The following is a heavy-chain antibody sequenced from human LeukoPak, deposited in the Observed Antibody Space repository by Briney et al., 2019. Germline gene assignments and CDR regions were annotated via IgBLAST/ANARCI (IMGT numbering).Heavy chain of an antibody. CDR1: GGSFSGYY. V-gene: IGHV4-39*01. D-gene: IGHD3-22*01. J-gene: IGHJ5*02. CDR2: IYYSGST. CDR3: ARHPNYYDSSGYYYDPAWFDP. Sequence: KPSETLSLTCAVYGGSFSGYYWGWIRQPPGKGLEWIGSIYYSGSTYYNPSLKSRVTISVDTSKNQFSLKLSSVTAADTAVYYCARHPNYYDSSGYYYDPAWFDPWGQGTLVTVSS.